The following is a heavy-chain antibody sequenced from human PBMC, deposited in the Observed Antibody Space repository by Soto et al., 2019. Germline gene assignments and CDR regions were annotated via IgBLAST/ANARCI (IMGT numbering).Heavy chain of an antibody. J-gene: IGHJ4*02. CDR2: IKPDGSEK. V-gene: IGHV3-7*01. CDR1: GFTFSSYW. Sequence: EVQLVESGGGLVQPGGSLRLSCAASGFTFSSYWMSWVRQAPGKGLEWVANIKPDGSEKYYVDSVKGRFTISRDNAKNSLYLQTNSLGAEDTAVYFCASSAYSKNGYWGQGTLVTVSS. CDR3: ASSAYSKNGY. D-gene: IGHD4-4*01.